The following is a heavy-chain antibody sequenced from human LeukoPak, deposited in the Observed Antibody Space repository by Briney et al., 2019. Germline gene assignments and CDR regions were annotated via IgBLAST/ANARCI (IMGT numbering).Heavy chain of an antibody. V-gene: IGHV4-39*01. Sequence: SETLSLTCTVSGGSISSSSYYWAWIRQPPGKGLVWIGSIFYSGSTFYNPSLKSRVTMSVDTSKNPFSLRLSSVTAADTAVYYCARGDLNGMDVWGQGTTVTVSS. D-gene: IGHD3-16*01. CDR3: ARGDLNGMDV. J-gene: IGHJ6*02. CDR1: GGSISSSSYY. CDR2: IFYSGST.